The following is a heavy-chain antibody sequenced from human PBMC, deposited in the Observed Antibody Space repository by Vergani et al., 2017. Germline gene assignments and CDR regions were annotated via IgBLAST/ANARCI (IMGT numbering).Heavy chain of an antibody. CDR2: INSDGSST. D-gene: IGHD5-18*01. CDR1: GFTFSSYW. V-gene: IGHV3-74*01. J-gene: IGHJ4*02. Sequence: EVQLVESGGGLVQPGGSLRLSCAASGFTFSSYWMHWVRQAPGKGLVWVSRINSDGSSTSYADSVKGRFTISRDNAKNTLYLQMNSLRAEDTAVYYCASLRGGFSYGRYYFDYWGQGTLVTVSS. CDR3: ASLRGGFSYGRYYFDY.